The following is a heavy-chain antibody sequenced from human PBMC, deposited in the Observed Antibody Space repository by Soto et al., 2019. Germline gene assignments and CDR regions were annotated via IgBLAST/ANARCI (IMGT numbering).Heavy chain of an antibody. J-gene: IGHJ3*02. V-gene: IGHV3-64*01. CDR3: ARVRCSGGSCSNHYAFDI. D-gene: IGHD2-15*01. CDR1: GFTFSSYA. Sequence: GGSLRLSCAASGFTFSSYAMHWVRQAPGKGLEYVSAISSNGGSTYYANSVKGRFTISRDNSKNTLYLQMGSLRAEDMAVYYCARVRCSGGSCSNHYAFDIWGQGTMVTVSS. CDR2: ISSNGGST.